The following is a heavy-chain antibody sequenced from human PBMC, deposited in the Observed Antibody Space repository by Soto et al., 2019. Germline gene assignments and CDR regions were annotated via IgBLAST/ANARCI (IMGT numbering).Heavy chain of an antibody. CDR2: ILYDGSNQ. CDR1: GFTFSSYA. Sequence: QVQLVESGGGVVQPGRSLRLSCAASGFTFSSYAMHWVRQAPGKGLEWVAAILYDGSNQYYADAVKGRFTISRDHSKNPLYLQMDSPRVEDTAVYYCAKEGRVGYSTRIFRRDNWFDPWGQGTPVTVSS. V-gene: IGHV3-33*06. CDR3: AKEGRVGYSTRIFRRDNWFDP. J-gene: IGHJ5*02. D-gene: IGHD6-13*01.